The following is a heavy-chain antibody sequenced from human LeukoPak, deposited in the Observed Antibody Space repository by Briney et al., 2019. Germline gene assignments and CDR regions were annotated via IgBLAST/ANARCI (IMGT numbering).Heavy chain of an antibody. CDR2: IYPGDSAT. J-gene: IGHJ4*02. CDR1: GYSFTSYW. CDR3: ARLMGDSSGYYYEFVDY. Sequence: GESLKISCKGSGYSFTSYWIGWVRQMPGKGLEWMGIIYPGDSATRYSPSFQGQVTISADKSISTAYLQWSSLKASDTAMYYCARLMGDSSGYYYEFVDYWGQGTLVTVSS. D-gene: IGHD3-22*01. V-gene: IGHV5-51*01.